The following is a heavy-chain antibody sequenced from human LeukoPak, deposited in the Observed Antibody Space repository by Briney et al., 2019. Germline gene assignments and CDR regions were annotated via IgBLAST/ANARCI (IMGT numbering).Heavy chain of an antibody. V-gene: IGHV5-51*01. CDR3: ARQGTAPFDY. J-gene: IGHJ4*02. CDR1: GYSFNTYW. Sequence: GESLKISCKGSGYSFNTYWIAWVRQMPGKGLEWMGMIFPGKSNIRYSPSFQGHVTISADKSTNTAYLQWSSLQASDSAIYYCARQGTAPFDYWGQGTLVTVSS. CDR2: IFPGKSNI. D-gene: IGHD2-21*02.